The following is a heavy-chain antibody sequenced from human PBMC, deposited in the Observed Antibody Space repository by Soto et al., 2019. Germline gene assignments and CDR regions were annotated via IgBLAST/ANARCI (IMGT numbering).Heavy chain of an antibody. Sequence: GGSLRLSCAASGFTFSSYRMTWVRQAPGKGLEWVANIKQDGSETFYVDSVKGRFTISRDNAKNSLYLHMNSLGAEDTAMYYCAREDSVSSYYSQWGHGTLVTVSS. D-gene: IGHD2-15*01. CDR2: IKQDGSET. CDR3: AREDSVSSYYSQ. V-gene: IGHV3-7*03. CDR1: GFTFSSYR. J-gene: IGHJ4*01.